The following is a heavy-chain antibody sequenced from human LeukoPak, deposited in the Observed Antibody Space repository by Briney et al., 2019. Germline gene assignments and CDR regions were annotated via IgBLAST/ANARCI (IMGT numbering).Heavy chain of an antibody. J-gene: IGHJ4*02. D-gene: IGHD2-2*01. CDR3: AHGAMYQLDY. CDR1: GFPFSSHG. CDR2: IIGGGGST. Sequence: GGSLRLSCAASGFPFSSHGMSWVRQAPGKGPEWVSGIIGGGGSTYYADSVKGRFTISGDNSRNTLFPQMNSLRAEDTAVYYCAHGAMYQLDYWGQGTLVTVSS. V-gene: IGHV3-23*01.